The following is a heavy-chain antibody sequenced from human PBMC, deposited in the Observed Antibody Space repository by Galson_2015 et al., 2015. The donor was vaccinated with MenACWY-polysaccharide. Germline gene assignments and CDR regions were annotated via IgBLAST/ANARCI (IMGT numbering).Heavy chain of an antibody. D-gene: IGHD3-3*01. V-gene: IGHV3-23*01. CDR3: AKDSTDFWSVAGRFDH. Sequence: SLRLSCAASGFTFSSYATSWVRQAPGKGLEWVSAIRRSGTNTYYADSVKGRFTISRDNSKNTLYLQMNSLRAEDTAVYYCAKDSTDFWSVAGRFDHWGQGTLVTVSS. J-gene: IGHJ5*02. CDR2: IRRSGTNT. CDR1: GFTFSSYA.